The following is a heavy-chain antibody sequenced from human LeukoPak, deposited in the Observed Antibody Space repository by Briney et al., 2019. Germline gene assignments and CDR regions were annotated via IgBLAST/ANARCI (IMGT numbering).Heavy chain of an antibody. V-gene: IGHV3-53*01. Sequence: PGGSLRLSCTVSGFTVSSDSMSWVRQAPGKGLEWVSFIYSGGSTHYSDSVKGRFTISRDNSKNTLYLQMNSLRAEDTAVYYCANLRGPFDYWGQGTLVTVSS. CDR2: IYSGGST. J-gene: IGHJ4*02. CDR3: ANLRGPFDY. CDR1: GFTVSSDS. D-gene: IGHD4-17*01.